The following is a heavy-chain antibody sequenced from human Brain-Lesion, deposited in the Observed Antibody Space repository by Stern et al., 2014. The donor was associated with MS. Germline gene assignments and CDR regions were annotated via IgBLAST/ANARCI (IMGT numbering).Heavy chain of an antibody. CDR2: IFNSGST. V-gene: IGHV4-61*02. Sequence: QVQLVESGPGLVKPSQTLSLSCTVSGGSISSGGYYWSWIRQPAGKGLEWIGRIFNSGSTSYNPPLQSRGTISIDTSKNQFSLRLNSMTAADTAVYYCARGRVVPGFQYYATDVWGQGTTVIVSS. J-gene: IGHJ6*02. CDR1: GGSISSGGYY. CDR3: ARGRVVPGFQYYATDV. D-gene: IGHD2-2*01.